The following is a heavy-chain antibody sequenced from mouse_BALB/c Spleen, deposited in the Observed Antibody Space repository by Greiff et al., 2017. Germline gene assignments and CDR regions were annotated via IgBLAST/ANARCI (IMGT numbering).Heavy chain of an antibody. CDR2: IDPSDSET. D-gene: IGHD3-1*01. V-gene: IGHV1S127*01. CDR3: ARQAARATEAMDY. J-gene: IGHJ4*01. Sequence: VQLQQSGPQLVRPGASVKISCKASGYSFTSYWMHWVKLRPGQGLEWIGMIDPSDSETRLNQKFKDKATLTVDKSSSTAYMQLSSPTSEDSAVYYCARQAARATEAMDYWGQGTSVTVSS. CDR1: GYSFTSYW.